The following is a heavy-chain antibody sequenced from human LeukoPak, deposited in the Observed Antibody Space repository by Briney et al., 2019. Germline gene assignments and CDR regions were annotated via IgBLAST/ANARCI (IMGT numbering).Heavy chain of an antibody. CDR1: GGSISSYY. Sequence: SETLSLTCTVSGGSISSYYWSWIRQPPGKGLEWIGYIYYSGSTNYNPSLKSRVTISVDTSKNQFSLKLSSVTAADTAVYYCARTRGYSYGRNWFDPWGQGTLVTVSS. D-gene: IGHD5-18*01. V-gene: IGHV4-59*01. CDR2: IYYSGST. CDR3: ARTRGYSYGRNWFDP. J-gene: IGHJ5*02.